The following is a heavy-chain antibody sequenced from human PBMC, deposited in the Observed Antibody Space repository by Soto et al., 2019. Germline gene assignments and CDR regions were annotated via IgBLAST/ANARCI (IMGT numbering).Heavy chain of an antibody. CDR2: IWYDGSNK. CDR1: GFTFSSYG. V-gene: IGHV3-33*01. Sequence: QVQLVESGGGVVQPGRSLRLSCAASGFTFSSYGMHWVRQAPGKGLEWVAVIWYDGSNKYYADYVKGRFTISRDNSKNTLYLQMNSLRAEDTAVYYCARDHMNYYYYGMDVWGQGTTVTVSS. D-gene: IGHD2-21*01. J-gene: IGHJ6*02. CDR3: ARDHMNYYYYGMDV.